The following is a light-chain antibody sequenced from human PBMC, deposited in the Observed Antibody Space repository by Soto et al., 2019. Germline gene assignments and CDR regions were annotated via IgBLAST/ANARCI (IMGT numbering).Light chain of an antibody. V-gene: IGKV3-20*01. Sequence: EIVLTQSPGTLSLSPGERATLSCRASQSVSSSYLAWYQQKPGQAPRLLIYGASSRATGIPDRFSGSGSGSDFTLTINRLEPEDFAVYYCQRYGSSGYTFGQGTQLEMK. CDR1: QSVSSSY. CDR3: QRYGSSGYT. CDR2: GAS. J-gene: IGKJ2*01.